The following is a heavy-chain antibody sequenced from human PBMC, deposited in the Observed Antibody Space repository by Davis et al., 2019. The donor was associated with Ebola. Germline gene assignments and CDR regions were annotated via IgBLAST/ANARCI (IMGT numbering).Heavy chain of an antibody. CDR1: GFTFSSYA. CDR2: ISGSGGST. Sequence: GESLKISCAASGFTFSSYAMSWVRQAPGKGLEWVSAISGSGGSTYYADSVKGRFTISRDNSKNTLYLQMSSLRAEDTAVYYCARDDGIRTTDYWGQGTLVSVSS. J-gene: IGHJ4*02. D-gene: IGHD1-1*01. V-gene: IGHV3-23*01. CDR3: ARDDGIRTTDY.